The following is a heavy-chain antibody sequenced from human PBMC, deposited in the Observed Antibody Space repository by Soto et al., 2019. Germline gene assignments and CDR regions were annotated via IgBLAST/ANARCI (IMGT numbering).Heavy chain of an antibody. CDR3: ASTYSTSWYWFDP. CDR1: GFSFSNAGLG. CDR2: IFSNDKK. D-gene: IGHD6-13*01. V-gene: IGHV2-26*04. J-gene: IGHJ5*02. Sequence: QVTVKESGPVLVKPTETLTLTCTVSGFSFSNAGLGVSWIRQPPGKALEWLAHIFSNDKKSYSTSLKSRLTISKDTSKSQVVLTMTNMDPVDTATYYCASTYSTSWYWFDPWGQGTLVTVSS.